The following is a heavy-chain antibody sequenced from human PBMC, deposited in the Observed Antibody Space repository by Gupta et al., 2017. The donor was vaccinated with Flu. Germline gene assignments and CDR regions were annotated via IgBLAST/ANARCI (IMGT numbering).Heavy chain of an antibody. Sequence: QVQLQESGPGLVKPSETLSLTCTVSGGSISSYYWSWIRQPPGKGLEWIGYIYYSGSTNYNPSLKSRVTISVDTSKNQFSLKLSSVTAADTAVYYCATTNGEGWFDPWGQGTLVTVSS. J-gene: IGHJ5*02. D-gene: IGHD4-17*01. CDR3: ATTNGEGWFDP. CDR2: IYYSGST. CDR1: GGSISSYY. V-gene: IGHV4-59*01.